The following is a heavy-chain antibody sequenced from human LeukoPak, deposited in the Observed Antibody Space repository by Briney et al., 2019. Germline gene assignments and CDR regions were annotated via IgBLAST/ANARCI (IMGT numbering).Heavy chain of an antibody. CDR2: ISGSGGST. V-gene: IGHV3-23*01. CDR3: AKGGYCSGGSCYSEFDY. D-gene: IGHD2-15*01. Sequence: GGSLRLSCAASGFTFSSYAMSWVRQAPGKGLEWVSAISGSGGSTYYADSVKGRFTISRDNSKNTLYLQMNSLRAEDTVVYYCAKGGYCSGGSCYSEFDYWGQGTLVTVSS. CDR1: GFTFSSYA. J-gene: IGHJ4*02.